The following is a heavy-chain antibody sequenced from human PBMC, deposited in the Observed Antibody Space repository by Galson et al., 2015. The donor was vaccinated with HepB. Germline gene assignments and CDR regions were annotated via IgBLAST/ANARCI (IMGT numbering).Heavy chain of an antibody. V-gene: IGHV1-2*02. CDR3: ARPLWFGELYAFDI. D-gene: IGHD3-10*01. CDR1: GYTFTGYY. J-gene: IGHJ3*02. Sequence: CQAPGYTFTGYYMHWVRQAPGQGLEWMGWINPNSGGTNYAQKFQGRVTMTRDTSISTAYMELSRLRSDDTAVFYCARPLWFGELYAFDIWGQGTMVTVSS. CDR2: INPNSGGT.